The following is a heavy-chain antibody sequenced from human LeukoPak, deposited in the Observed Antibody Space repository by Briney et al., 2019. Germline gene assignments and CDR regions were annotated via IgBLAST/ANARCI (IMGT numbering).Heavy chain of an antibody. CDR3: ARDAPGPRGYSYGYYFDY. J-gene: IGHJ4*02. V-gene: IGHV3-7*01. Sequence: GGSLRLSCAASGFTFSSYWLTWVRQAPGKGLEWVANIKQDGSEKFYLDSVKGRFTISRDSAKNSLYLQMNSLRAEDTAVYYCARDAPGPRGYSYGYYFDYWGQGTLVTVSS. CDR1: GFTFSSYW. D-gene: IGHD5-18*01. CDR2: IKQDGSEK.